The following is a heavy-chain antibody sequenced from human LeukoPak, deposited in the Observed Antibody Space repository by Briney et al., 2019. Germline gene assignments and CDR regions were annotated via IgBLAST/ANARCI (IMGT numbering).Heavy chain of an antibody. CDR2: ISGSGGST. V-gene: IGHV3-23*01. CDR3: AKRVASSSAEMDY. J-gene: IGHJ4*02. Sequence: PGGSLRLSCAASGFTFSSYAMSWVRQAPGKGLEWVSVISGSGGSTYYADSVKGRFTISRDNSKNTLYLQMNSLRAEDTAVYYCAKRVASSSAEMDYWGQGTLVTVSS. D-gene: IGHD6-6*01. CDR1: GFTFSSYA.